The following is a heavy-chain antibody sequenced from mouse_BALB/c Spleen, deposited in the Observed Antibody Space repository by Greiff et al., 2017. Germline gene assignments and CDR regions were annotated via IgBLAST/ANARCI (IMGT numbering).Heavy chain of an antibody. D-gene: IGHD2-2*01. CDR1: GYAFSSSW. CDR3: AYGYDGDAMDY. Sequence: QVQLQQSGPELVKPGASVKISCKASGYAFSSSWMNWVKQRPGQGLEWIGRIYPGDGDTNYNGKFKGKATLTADKSSSTAYMQLSSLTSVDSAVYFCAYGYDGDAMDYWGQGTSVTVSS. V-gene: IGHV1-82*01. J-gene: IGHJ4*01. CDR2: IYPGDGDT.